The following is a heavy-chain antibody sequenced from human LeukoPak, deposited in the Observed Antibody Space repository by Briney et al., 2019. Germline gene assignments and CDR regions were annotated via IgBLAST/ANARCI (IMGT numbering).Heavy chain of an antibody. CDR1: GYSINSGYF. D-gene: IGHD3-16*01. CDR2: IYHSGTT. V-gene: IGHV4-38-2*02. Sequence: SETLSLTCTVSGYSINSGYFWGWIRQSPGKGLEWIASIYHSGTTYSNPSLKSRVTMSVDTSKNQFSLKLSSVTAADTAVYYCARDRGGYGAQQDYWGQGTLVTVSS. CDR3: ARDRGGYGAQQDY. J-gene: IGHJ4*02.